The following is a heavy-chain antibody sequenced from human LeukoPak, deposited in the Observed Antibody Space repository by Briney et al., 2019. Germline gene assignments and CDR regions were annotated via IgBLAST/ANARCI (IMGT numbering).Heavy chain of an antibody. J-gene: IGHJ3*02. Sequence: SETLSLTCTVSGGSISSGGYYWSWIRQHPGKGLEWIGYIYYSGSTYYNPSLKSRVTISVDTSKNQFCLKLSSVTAADTAVYYCARAIGPSPPDAFDIWGQGTMVTVSS. V-gene: IGHV4-31*03. CDR3: ARAIGPSPPDAFDI. D-gene: IGHD3-22*01. CDR2: IYYSGST. CDR1: GGSISSGGYY.